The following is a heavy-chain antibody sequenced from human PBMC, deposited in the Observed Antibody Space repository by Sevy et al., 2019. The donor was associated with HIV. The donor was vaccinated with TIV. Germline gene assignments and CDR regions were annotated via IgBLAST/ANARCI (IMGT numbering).Heavy chain of an antibody. Sequence: ASVKVSCKASGDTFGNYAIAWVRQAPGQGLEWMGGIMPVFGSANSAQKFQDRVTITADVSTSTAYMELRSLTSEDTAVYYCARSNPDGYNYSYYYGMDVWGQGTTVTVSS. CDR3: ARSNPDGYNYSYYYGMDV. J-gene: IGHJ6*02. CDR2: IMPVFGSA. D-gene: IGHD5-12*01. V-gene: IGHV1-69*13. CDR1: GDTFGNYA.